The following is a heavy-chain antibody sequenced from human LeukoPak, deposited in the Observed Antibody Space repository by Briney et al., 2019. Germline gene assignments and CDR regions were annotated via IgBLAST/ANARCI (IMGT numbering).Heavy chain of an antibody. CDR1: GYTFTGYY. J-gene: IGHJ4*02. CDR2: INPNSGGT. D-gene: IGHD6-19*01. V-gene: IGHV1-2*02. CDR3: ARADGAVAGTSNY. Sequence: ASVKVSCKASGYTFTGYYMHWVRQAPGQGLEWMGWINPNSGGTNYAQKFQGRVTMTRDTSISTAYMELSRLRSDDTAVYYCARADGAVAGTSNYWGQGTLVTVSS.